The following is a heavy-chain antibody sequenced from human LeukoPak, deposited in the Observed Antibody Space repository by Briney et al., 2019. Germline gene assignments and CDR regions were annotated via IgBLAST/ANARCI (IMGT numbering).Heavy chain of an antibody. CDR1: GFTFDDYA. CDR3: AKASSYGPEDWFDH. J-gene: IGHJ5*02. CDR2: ISWNSGSI. Sequence: GRSLRLSCAASGFTFDDYAMHWVRQAPGKGLEWVSGISWNSGSISYADSVKGRFTISRDNAKNSLYLQMNSLRAEDTALYYCAKASSYGPEDWFDHWGQGTLVTVSS. D-gene: IGHD5-18*01. V-gene: IGHV3-9*01.